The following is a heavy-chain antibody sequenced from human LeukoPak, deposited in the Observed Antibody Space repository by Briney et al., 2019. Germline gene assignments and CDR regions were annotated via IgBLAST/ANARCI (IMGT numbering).Heavy chain of an antibody. CDR1: GGTFSSYA. J-gene: IGHJ6*03. D-gene: IGHD2-8*01. V-gene: IGHV1-69*05. CDR3: ARDCMPQGYYYYYMDV. CDR2: IIPIFGTA. Sequence: ASVKVSCKASGGTFSSYAISWVREAPGQGLEWMGGIIPIFGTANYAQKFQGRVTITTDESTSTAYMELSSLRSEDTAVYYCARDCMPQGYYYYYMDVWGKGTTVTVSS.